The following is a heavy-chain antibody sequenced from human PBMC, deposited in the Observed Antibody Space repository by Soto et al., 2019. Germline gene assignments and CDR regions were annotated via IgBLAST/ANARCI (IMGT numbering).Heavy chain of an antibody. CDR2: IYYSGST. D-gene: IGHD2-15*01. CDR3: ASLLGGMNWGYCSGGSCYSENKYFQH. V-gene: IGHV4-59*08. Sequence: SETLSLTCTVSGGSISSYYWSWIRQPPGKGLEWIGYIYYSGSTNYNPSLKSRVPISVDTSKNQFSLKLSSVTAADTAVYYCASLLGGMNWGYCSGGSCYSENKYFQHWGQGTLVTVSS. CDR1: GGSISSYY. J-gene: IGHJ1*01.